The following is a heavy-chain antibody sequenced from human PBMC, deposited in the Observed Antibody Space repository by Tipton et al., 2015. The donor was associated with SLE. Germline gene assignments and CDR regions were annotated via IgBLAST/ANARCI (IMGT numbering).Heavy chain of an antibody. Sequence: LRLSCTVSGGSISSYYWSWIRQPPGKGLEWIGYIYYSGSTNYNPSLKSRVTISVDTSKNQFSLKLSSVTAADTAVYYCARQLARGAFDIWGQGTMVTVSS. CDR2: IYYSGST. CDR1: GGSISSYY. J-gene: IGHJ3*02. CDR3: ARQLARGAFDI. V-gene: IGHV4-59*08. D-gene: IGHD1-26*01.